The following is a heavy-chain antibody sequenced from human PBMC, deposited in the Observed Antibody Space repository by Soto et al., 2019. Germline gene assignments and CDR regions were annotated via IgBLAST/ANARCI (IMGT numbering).Heavy chain of an antibody. CDR3: VRDSPYRSGWYVDY. D-gene: IGHD6-19*01. J-gene: IGHJ4*02. CDR1: GYTFTSYG. V-gene: IGHV1-18*01. Sequence: ASVKVSCKASGYTFTSYGISWVRQAPGQGLEWMGWISAYNGNTNYAQKLQGRVTMTTDTSTSTAYMELRSLRSDDTAVYYCVRDSPYRSGWYVDYWGQGTRVTVAS. CDR2: ISAYNGNT.